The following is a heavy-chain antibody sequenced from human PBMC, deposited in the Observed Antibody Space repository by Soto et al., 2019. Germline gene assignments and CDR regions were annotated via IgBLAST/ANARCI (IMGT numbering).Heavy chain of an antibody. D-gene: IGHD2-21*01. CDR1: GGSVSSGSYY. Sequence: SETLSLTCTVSGGSVSSGSYYWSWIRQPPGKGLECIGYIYYSGSTDYNPSLKSRVTMSVDTSKNQFSLKLTSVNAADTAVYYCTRGGDAYKNGHWGQGTLVTVSS. J-gene: IGHJ4*02. V-gene: IGHV4-61*01. CDR3: TRGGDAYKNGH. CDR2: IYYSGST.